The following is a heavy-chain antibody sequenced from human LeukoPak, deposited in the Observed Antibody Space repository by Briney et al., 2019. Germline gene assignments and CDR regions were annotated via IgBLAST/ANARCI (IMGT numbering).Heavy chain of an antibody. CDR2: IHYDGSNK. CDR1: GFTFSNYG. V-gene: IGHV3-30*02. Sequence: GGSLRLSCAASGFTFSNYGMNWVRQAPGKGLDWVAFIHYDGSNKYYADSVKGRFTISRDDSKNTLYVQMNSLRAEDTAVYYCAKAASKRTDYGDYAFYYYMDVWGKGTTVTISS. CDR3: AKAASKRTDYGDYAFYYYMDV. J-gene: IGHJ6*03. D-gene: IGHD4-17*01.